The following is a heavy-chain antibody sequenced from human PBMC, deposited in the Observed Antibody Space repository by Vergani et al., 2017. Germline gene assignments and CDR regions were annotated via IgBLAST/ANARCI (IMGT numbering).Heavy chain of an antibody. D-gene: IGHD2-15*01. Sequence: QITLKESGPTQVKPTQTLTLTCTFSGFSVTTSGVGVGWIRQPPGKALVWLALIYGNDEKYYSPSLNDRLTITKDTSKNQVVLTMANMDPVDTATYYCAHTNTLIWGQGTLVTVSS. J-gene: IGHJ4*02. CDR3: AHTNTLI. CDR1: GFSVTTSGVG. V-gene: IGHV2-5*01. CDR2: IYGNDEK.